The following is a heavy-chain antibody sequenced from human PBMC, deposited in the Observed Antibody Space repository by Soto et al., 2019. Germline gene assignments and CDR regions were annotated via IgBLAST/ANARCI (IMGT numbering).Heavy chain of an antibody. D-gene: IGHD6-13*01. CDR1: GYTFTSYY. Sequence: ASVKVSCKASGYTFTSYYMHWVRQAPGQGLEWMGIINPSGGSTSYAQKFQGRVTMTRDTSTSTVYMELSSLRSEDTAMYYCARGAVAAAGTGLPSFDYWGQGTLVTVSS. CDR2: INPSGGST. CDR3: ARGAVAAAGTGLPSFDY. V-gene: IGHV1-46*01. J-gene: IGHJ4*02.